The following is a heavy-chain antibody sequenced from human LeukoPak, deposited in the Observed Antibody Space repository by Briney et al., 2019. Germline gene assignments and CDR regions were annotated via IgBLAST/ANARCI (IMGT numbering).Heavy chain of an antibody. CDR3: ARGVRIMVRGVITPSGYYYYMDV. Sequence: PSETLSLTCAVYGGSFSGYYWSWIRQPPGKGLEWIGEINHSGSTNYSPSLKSRVTISVDTSKNQFSLKLSSVTAADTAVYYCARGVRIMVRGVITPSGYYYYMDVWGKGTKVTVSS. CDR1: GGSFSGYY. D-gene: IGHD3-10*01. J-gene: IGHJ6*03. CDR2: INHSGST. V-gene: IGHV4-34*01.